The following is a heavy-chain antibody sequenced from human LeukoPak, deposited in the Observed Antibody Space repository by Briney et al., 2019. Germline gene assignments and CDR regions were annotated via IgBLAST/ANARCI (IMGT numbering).Heavy chain of an antibody. J-gene: IGHJ4*02. Sequence: ASVKVSCKASGYTFTSYGISWVRQAPGQGLEWMGWISAYNGNTNYAQKLQGRVTMTTDTSTSTDYMELRSLRSDDTAVYYCAREASVDIVATIYYFDYWGQGTLVTVSS. CDR2: ISAYNGNT. CDR3: AREASVDIVATIYYFDY. CDR1: GYTFTSYG. D-gene: IGHD5-12*01. V-gene: IGHV1-18*01.